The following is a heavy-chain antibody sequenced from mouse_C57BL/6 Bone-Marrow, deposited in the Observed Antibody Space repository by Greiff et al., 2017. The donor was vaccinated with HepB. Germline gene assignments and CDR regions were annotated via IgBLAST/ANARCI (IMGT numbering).Heavy chain of an antibody. Sequence: EVQLVESGGDLVKPGGSLKLSCAASGFTFSSYGMSWVRQTPDKRLEWVATISSGGSYTYYPDSVKGRFTISRDNGKNTLYLQMSSLKSEDTAMYYCASRSNLGAYWGQGTLVTVSA. CDR3: ASRSNLGAY. J-gene: IGHJ3*01. D-gene: IGHD2-5*01. CDR1: GFTFSSYG. CDR2: ISSGGSYT. V-gene: IGHV5-6*01.